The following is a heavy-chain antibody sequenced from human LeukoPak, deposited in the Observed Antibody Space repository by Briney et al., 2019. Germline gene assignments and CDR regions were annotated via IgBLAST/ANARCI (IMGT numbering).Heavy chain of an antibody. J-gene: IGHJ3*02. CDR1: GYSFTDYW. V-gene: IGHV5-51*01. CDR3: ARPLLRYFDTHAFDI. D-gene: IGHD3-9*01. Sequence: GESLKISCKGSGYSFTDYWIGWVRQMPGKGPEWMGIIYPGDSDTRYSPSFHGQVTMSVDKSINTAYLQWSSLKASDTAVYYCARPLLRYFDTHAFDIWGQGTMVTVSS. CDR2: IYPGDSDT.